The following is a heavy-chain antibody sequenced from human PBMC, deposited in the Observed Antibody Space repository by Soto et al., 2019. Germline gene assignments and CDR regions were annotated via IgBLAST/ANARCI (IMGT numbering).Heavy chain of an antibody. V-gene: IGHV3-30*03. CDR2: ISYDGSNK. CDR1: GFTFSSYG. D-gene: IGHD4-17*01. J-gene: IGHJ4*02. Sequence: GGSLRLSCAASGFTFSSYGMHWVRQAPGKGLEWVAVISYDGSNKYYADSVKGRFTISRDNSKNTLYLQMNSLRAEDTAVYYCARDSSYGDTEGYFDYWGQGTLVTVLL. CDR3: ARDSSYGDTEGYFDY.